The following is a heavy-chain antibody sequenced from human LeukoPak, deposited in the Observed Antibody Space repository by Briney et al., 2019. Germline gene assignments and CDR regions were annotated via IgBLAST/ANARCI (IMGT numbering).Heavy chain of an antibody. J-gene: IGHJ4*02. V-gene: IGHV4-34*01. CDR3: ARGGGAYSYGYAY. Sequence: SETLSLTCAVYGGSFSGYYWSWIRQPPGKGLEWIGEINHSGSINYNPSLKSRVTISLDTSKNQFSLKLSSVTAADTAVYYCARGGGAYSYGYAYWGQGTLVTVSS. CDR1: GGSFSGYY. D-gene: IGHD5-18*01. CDR2: INHSGSI.